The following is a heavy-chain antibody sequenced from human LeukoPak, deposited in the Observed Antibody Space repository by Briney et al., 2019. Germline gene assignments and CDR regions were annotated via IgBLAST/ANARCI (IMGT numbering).Heavy chain of an antibody. CDR1: GFTFDDYA. CDR2: ISWNSGSI. Sequence: PGGSRRLSCAASGFTFDDYAMHWVRQAPGKGMEWVSGISWNSGSIAYADSVKGRFTISRDNAKNSLYLQMNSLRAEDTALYYCAKGLRLGELSPPFDYWGQGTLVTVSS. D-gene: IGHD3-16*02. CDR3: AKGLRLGELSPPFDY. J-gene: IGHJ4*02. V-gene: IGHV3-9*01.